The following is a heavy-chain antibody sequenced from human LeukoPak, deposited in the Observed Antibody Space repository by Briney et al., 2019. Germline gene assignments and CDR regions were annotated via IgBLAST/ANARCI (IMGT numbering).Heavy chain of an antibody. CDR3: VRDRGCCSGGTCYALWDY. CDR2: IKEEGREK. CDR1: GFTLSKYW. D-gene: IGHD2-15*01. Sequence: SGGPLRLSCGPSGFTLSKYWMTWVRQAPGKGLEGVAHIKEEGREKHYPEPVKGRFTVSRDNAKNSLYLQMNSLRAEDTAMYYCVRDRGCCSGGTCYALWDYWGQGTLVTVSS. J-gene: IGHJ4*02. V-gene: IGHV3-7*01.